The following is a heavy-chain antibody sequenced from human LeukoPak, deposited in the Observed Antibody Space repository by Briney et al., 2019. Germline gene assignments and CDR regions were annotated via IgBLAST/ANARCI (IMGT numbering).Heavy chain of an antibody. CDR2: INHSGST. V-gene: IGHV4-34*01. J-gene: IGHJ5*02. Sequence: SETLSLTCAVYGGSFSGYYWSWIRQPPGKGLEWIGEINHSGSTNYNPSLKSRVTISVDTSKNQFSLELTSVTAADTAVYYCAIPSGYCGGDCYSPWGQGTLVTVSS. CDR3: AIPSGYCGGDCYSP. D-gene: IGHD2-21*02. CDR1: GGSFSGYY.